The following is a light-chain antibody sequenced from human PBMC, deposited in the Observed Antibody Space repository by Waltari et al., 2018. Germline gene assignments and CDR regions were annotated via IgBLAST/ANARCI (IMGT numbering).Light chain of an antibody. CDR2: NAS. CDR3: QQRSDWQ. Sequence: EIVLTQSPATLSLSPGERATLSCRASQTVTSYLAWYQQKPGQAPRLLISNASDRANGIPARFSGSGSGTDFTLTISSLEPEDFAVYYCQQRSDWQFGQGTKVEIK. V-gene: IGKV3-11*01. CDR1: QTVTSY. J-gene: IGKJ1*01.